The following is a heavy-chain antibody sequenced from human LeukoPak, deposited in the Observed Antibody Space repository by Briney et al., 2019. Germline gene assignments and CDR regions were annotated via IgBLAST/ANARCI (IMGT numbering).Heavy chain of an antibody. CDR3: AIDAYCGGDCQSFDY. Sequence: GGSLRLSCAASGFTFSSYSMNWVRQAPGKGLEWVSSISSSSSYIYYADSVKGRFTISRDNAKNSLYLQMNSLRAEDTAVYYCAIDAYCGGDCQSFDYWGQGTLVTVSS. CDR1: GFTFSSYS. V-gene: IGHV3-21*01. J-gene: IGHJ4*02. CDR2: ISSSSSYI. D-gene: IGHD2-21*01.